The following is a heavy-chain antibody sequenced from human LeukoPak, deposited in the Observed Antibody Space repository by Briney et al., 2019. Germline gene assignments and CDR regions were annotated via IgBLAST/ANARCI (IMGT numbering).Heavy chain of an antibody. CDR3: ARDYGGNSGLDY. J-gene: IGHJ4*02. V-gene: IGHV4-34*01. Sequence: SETLSLTCAVYGGSFSGYYWSWIRQPPGKGLEWIGEINHSGSTNYNPSLKSRVTISVDTSKNQFSLKLSSVTAADTAVYYCARDYGGNSGLDYWGQGTLVTVSS. CDR1: GGSFSGYY. D-gene: IGHD4-23*01. CDR2: INHSGST.